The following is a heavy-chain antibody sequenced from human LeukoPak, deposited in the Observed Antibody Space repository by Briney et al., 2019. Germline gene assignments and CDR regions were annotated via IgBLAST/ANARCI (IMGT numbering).Heavy chain of an antibody. CDR3: ARHARKRLTSNWDF. CDR2: IHYSGST. V-gene: IGHV4-59*08. D-gene: IGHD2-21*02. CDR1: GGSISGFY. J-gene: IGHJ4*02. Sequence: PSETLSLTCTVSGGSISGFYWSWIRQPPGKGLEWIGYIHYSGSTNYNPSLKSRVIISLDTSKNQFSLRLSSVTAAVTAVYYCARHARKRLTSNWDFWGQGTLVTVSS.